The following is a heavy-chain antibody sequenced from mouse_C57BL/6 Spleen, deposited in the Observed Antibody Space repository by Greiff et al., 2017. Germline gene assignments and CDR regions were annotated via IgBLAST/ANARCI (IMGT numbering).Heavy chain of an antibody. V-gene: IGHV1-62-2*01. J-gene: IGHJ2*01. CDR3: ARHDNYSNYFDY. Sequence: VKVVESGAELVKPGASVKLSCKASGYTFTAYPIHWVKQRSGPGLAWIGWFYPGSGSIKYNEKFKDKATLTADKSSSTVYMELSRLTSEDSAVYFCARHDNYSNYFDYWGQGTTLTVSS. CDR1: GYTFTAYP. CDR2: FYPGSGSI. D-gene: IGHD2-5*01.